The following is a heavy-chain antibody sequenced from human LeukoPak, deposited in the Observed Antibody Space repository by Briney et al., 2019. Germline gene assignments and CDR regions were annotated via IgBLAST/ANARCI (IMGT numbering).Heavy chain of an antibody. V-gene: IGHV7-4-1*02. CDR3: ARDFRIPEYYFDY. J-gene: IGHJ4*02. CDR2: INTDTGNP. CDR1: GYTFTSYA. D-gene: IGHD2/OR15-2a*01. Sequence: ASVKVSRKASGYTFTSYAMNWVRQAPGQGLEWMGWINTDTGNPTYAQGFTGRFVFSMDTSVSTAYLQISSLKAEDTAVYYCARDFRIPEYYFDYWGQGTLVTVSS.